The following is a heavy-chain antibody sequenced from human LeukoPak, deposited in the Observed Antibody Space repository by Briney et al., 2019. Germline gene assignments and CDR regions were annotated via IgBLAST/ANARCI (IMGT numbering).Heavy chain of an antibody. CDR1: GFTFSNYW. Sequence: GGSLRLSCAASGFTFSNYWMTWVRQAPGKGLEWVAFIRYYGSNKYYAESVKGRFTISRDNSKNTLYLQMNSRRAEDTAVYYCATVGTSNRPGHWGLGTLVTVSS. J-gene: IGHJ4*02. CDR3: ATVGTSNRPGH. CDR2: IRYYGSNK. V-gene: IGHV3-30*02. D-gene: IGHD1-1*01.